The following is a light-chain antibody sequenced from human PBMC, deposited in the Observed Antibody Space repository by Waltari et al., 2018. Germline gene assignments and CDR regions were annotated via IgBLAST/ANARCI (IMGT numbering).Light chain of an antibody. Sequence: EIVLTQSPGTLSLSPGERDTLSCRASQSVNNYLAWFQQKPGQAPRLLIHGASSRATGIPDRISGSGSGTDFTLTISGLEPQDFAVYYCQQYSSSPLTFGPGTKVDIK. J-gene: IGKJ3*01. V-gene: IGKV3-20*01. CDR1: QSVNNY. CDR3: QQYSSSPLT. CDR2: GAS.